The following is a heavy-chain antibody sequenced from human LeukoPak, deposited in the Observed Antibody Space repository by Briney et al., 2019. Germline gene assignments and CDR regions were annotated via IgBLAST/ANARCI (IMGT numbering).Heavy chain of an antibody. CDR2: ISGSGGST. CDR1: GFTFSFYA. D-gene: IGHD1-26*01. V-gene: IGHV3-23*01. J-gene: IGHJ4*02. CDR3: AKYARDSGSDYFDY. Sequence: GGSLRLSCAASGFTFSFYAMSWVRQAPGKGLEWVSGISGSGGSTYYADSVKGRLTISRDNSKNTVYLQMNSLRAEDTAVYYCAKYARDSGSDYFDYWGQGTLVPVSS.